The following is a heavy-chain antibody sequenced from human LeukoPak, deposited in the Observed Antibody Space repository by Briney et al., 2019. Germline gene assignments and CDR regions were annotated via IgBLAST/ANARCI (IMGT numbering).Heavy chain of an antibody. CDR1: GGSISSYY. J-gene: IGHJ3*02. V-gene: IGHV4-59*01. Sequence: PSETLSLTCTVSGGSISSYYWSWIRQPPGKGLEWIGYIYYSGGTNYNPSLKSRVTISVDTSKNHFSLKLSSVTAADTAVYYCARGSMIVARAFDIWGQGTMVTVSS. CDR2: IYYSGGT. D-gene: IGHD3-22*01. CDR3: ARGSMIVARAFDI.